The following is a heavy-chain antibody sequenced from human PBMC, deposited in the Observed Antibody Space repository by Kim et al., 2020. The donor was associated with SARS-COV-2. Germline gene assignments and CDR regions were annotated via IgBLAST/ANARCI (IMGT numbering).Heavy chain of an antibody. CDR2: IFYDGTET. CDR1: GFTFTNHP. Sequence: GGSLRLSCAASGFTFTNHPMHWVRQAPGKGLEWLAIIFYDGTETNYADSVKGRFTISRDNPKKTLYLQLNSLRVEDTAIYYCAREVGNKCYFDNGGRGTLDTVS. V-gene: IGHV3-30*04. D-gene: IGHD1-26*01. J-gene: IGHJ4*02. CDR3: AREVGNKCYFDN.